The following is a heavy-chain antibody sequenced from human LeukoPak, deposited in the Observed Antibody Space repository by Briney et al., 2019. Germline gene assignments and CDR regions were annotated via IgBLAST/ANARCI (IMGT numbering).Heavy chain of an antibody. D-gene: IGHD3-3*01. CDR3: ARGGYDFWSGSKNWFDP. Sequence: SETLSLTCTVSGGSISSYYWSWIRQPPGKGLEWIGYIYYSGSTNYNPSLKSRVTISVDTSKNQFSLKLSSVTSADTAVYYCARGGYDFWSGSKNWFDPWGQGTLVTVSS. J-gene: IGHJ5*02. CDR1: GGSISSYY. V-gene: IGHV4-59*01. CDR2: IYYSGST.